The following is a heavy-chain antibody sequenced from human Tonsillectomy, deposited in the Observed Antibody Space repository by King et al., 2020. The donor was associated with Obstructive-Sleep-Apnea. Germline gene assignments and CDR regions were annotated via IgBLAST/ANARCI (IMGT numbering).Heavy chain of an antibody. CDR1: GFTFSSYG. J-gene: IGHJ2*01. V-gene: IGHV3-30*18. CDR2: ISYDGSNK. Sequence: VQLVESGGGVVQPGRSLRLSCAASGFTFSSYGMHWVRQAPGKGLEWVAVISYDGSNKYYADSVKGRFTISRDNSKNTLSLQMNSLRAEDTAVYYCAKSGSGSYPNWYFDLWGRGTLVTVSS. D-gene: IGHD1-26*01. CDR3: AKSGSGSYPNWYFDL.